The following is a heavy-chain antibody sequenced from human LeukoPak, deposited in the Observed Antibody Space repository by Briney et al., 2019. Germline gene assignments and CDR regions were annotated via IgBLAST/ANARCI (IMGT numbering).Heavy chain of an antibody. Sequence: SETLSLTCTVSGGSISSSSYYWGWIRQPPGKGLEWIGSIYYSGSTYYNPSLKSRVTISVDTSKNQFSLKLSSVTAADTAVYYCASSERGYMDVWGKGTTVTVSS. CDR3: ASSERGYMDV. CDR1: GGSISSSSYY. J-gene: IGHJ6*03. CDR2: IYYSGST. V-gene: IGHV4-39*01. D-gene: IGHD1-1*01.